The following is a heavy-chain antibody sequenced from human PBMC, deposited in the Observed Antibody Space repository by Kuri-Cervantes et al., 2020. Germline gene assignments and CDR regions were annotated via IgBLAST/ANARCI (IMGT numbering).Heavy chain of an antibody. CDR3: AHRRTGYSSSWSWFDP. CDR2: IDWDDDK. V-gene: IGHV2-70*12. CDR1: GFSLSTSGMC. D-gene: IGHD6-13*01. Sequence: SGPTLVKPTQTLTLTCTFSGFSLSTSGMCVSWIRQPPGKALEWLALIDWDDDKYYSTSLKTRLTISKDTSKNQVVLTMTNMDPVDTATYYCAHRRTGYSSSWSWFDPWGQGTLVTVSS. J-gene: IGHJ5*02.